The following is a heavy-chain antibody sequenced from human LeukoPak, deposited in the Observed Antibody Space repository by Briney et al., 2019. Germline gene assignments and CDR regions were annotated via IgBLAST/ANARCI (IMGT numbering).Heavy chain of an antibody. CDR3: ARGGYSSGFNYYYYYMDV. D-gene: IGHD6-19*01. J-gene: IGHJ6*03. V-gene: IGHV1-69*13. Sequence: ASVKVSCKASGGTFSSYAISWVRQAPGQGLEWMGGIIPIFGTANYAQKSQGRVTITADESTSTAYMELSSLRSEDTAVYYCARGGYSSGFNYYYYYMDVWGKGTTVTVSS. CDR1: GGTFSSYA. CDR2: IIPIFGTA.